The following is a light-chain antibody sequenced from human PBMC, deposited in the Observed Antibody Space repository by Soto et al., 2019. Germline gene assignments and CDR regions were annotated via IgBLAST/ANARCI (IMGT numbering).Light chain of an antibody. CDR3: QQRSNWPLT. CDR2: DAS. V-gene: IGKV3-11*01. J-gene: IGKJ4*01. Sequence: EIVLTQSPATLSLSPGERATLSCRASQSVSSYLAWYQQKPGQAPRLLIYDASNRATGIPARFSGSGSGTDFTLTISSLEPEDFAVYYCQQRSNWPLTCGGGNKVEIK. CDR1: QSVSSY.